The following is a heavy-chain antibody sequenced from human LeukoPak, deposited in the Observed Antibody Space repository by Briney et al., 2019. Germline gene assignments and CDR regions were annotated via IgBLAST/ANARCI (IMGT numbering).Heavy chain of an antibody. J-gene: IGHJ1*01. CDR2: IFTTGST. CDR3: ARDGVPLTNLVARPFHP. V-gene: IGHV4-4*07. CDR1: GGSMRNSY. D-gene: IGHD1-14*01. Sequence: SETLSLTCTVSGGSMRNSYWSWSRQPAGKGLEWVGRIFTTGSTNYNPSLKSRVTMSIDTSKNQSSLKMTSVTAADTAVYYCARDGVPLTNLVARPFHPWGQGSLVIVSS.